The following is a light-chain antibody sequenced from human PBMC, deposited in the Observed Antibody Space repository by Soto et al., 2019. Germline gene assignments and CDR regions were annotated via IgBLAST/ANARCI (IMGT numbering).Light chain of an antibody. J-gene: IGLJ3*02. Sequence: QSALTQPASVSGSPGQSITISCTGTSSDIGSYNLVSWYQQNPGKAPKLMIYEGSKRPSGVSHRFSGSKSGNTASLTISGLQAEDEADYYCCSYAGSFFWVFGGGTKLTVL. CDR3: CSYAGSFFWV. CDR2: EGS. CDR1: SSDIGSYNL. V-gene: IGLV2-23*01.